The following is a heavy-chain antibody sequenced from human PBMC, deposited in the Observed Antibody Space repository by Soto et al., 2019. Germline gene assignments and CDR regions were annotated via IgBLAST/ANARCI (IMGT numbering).Heavy chain of an antibody. CDR2: INPNSGDT. CDR3: ARESSGITLYGMDV. V-gene: IGHV1-2*02. Sequence: ASVKVSCKASGYTFTGQYMHWVRQAPGQGLEWMGWINPNSGDTNYAQRFQGRVTMTRDTSIGTAYMELSSLRSNDTAIYYCARESSGITLYGMDVWGQGTTVTVSS. CDR1: GYTFTGQY. D-gene: IGHD1-7*01. J-gene: IGHJ6*02.